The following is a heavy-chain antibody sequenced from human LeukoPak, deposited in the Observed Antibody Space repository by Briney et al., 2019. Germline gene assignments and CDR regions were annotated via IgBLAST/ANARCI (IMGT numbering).Heavy chain of an antibody. CDR1: GFTFSSYA. J-gene: IGHJ4*02. Sequence: GSLRLSCAASGFTFSSYAMSWVRQAPGKGLEWVSAISGSGGSTYYADSVKGRFTISRDNSKNTLYLQMNSLRAEDTAVYYCAKGAHYYDFWSGYFDYWGQGTLVTVSS. D-gene: IGHD3-3*01. CDR3: AKGAHYYDFWSGYFDY. V-gene: IGHV3-23*01. CDR2: ISGSGGST.